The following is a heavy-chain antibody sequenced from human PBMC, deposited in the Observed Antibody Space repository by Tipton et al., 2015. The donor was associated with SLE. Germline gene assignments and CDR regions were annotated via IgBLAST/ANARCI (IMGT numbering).Heavy chain of an antibody. D-gene: IGHD5-12*01. V-gene: IGHV3-33*01. Sequence: SLRLSCAASGFTFSSYGMHWVRQAPGKGLEWVAVIWYDGSNKYYADSVKGRFTISRDNSKNTLYLQMNSLRAEDAAVYYCARDKWLRLERAYDAFDIWGQGTMVTVSS. CDR3: ARDKWLRLERAYDAFDI. CDR1: GFTFSSYG. J-gene: IGHJ3*02. CDR2: IWYDGSNK.